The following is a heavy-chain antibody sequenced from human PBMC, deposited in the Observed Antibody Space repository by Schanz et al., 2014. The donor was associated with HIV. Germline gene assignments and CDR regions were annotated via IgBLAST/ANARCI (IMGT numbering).Heavy chain of an antibody. D-gene: IGHD6-25*01. J-gene: IGHJ4*02. CDR3: ANEGLTGFIDY. CDR2: ISAYNGNT. V-gene: IGHV1-18*04. CDR1: GYTFTSYY. Sequence: QVQLVQSGAEVKKPGASVKVSCKASGYTFTSYYMHWVRRAPGQGLEWMGRISAYNGNTNYVQKFQGRVTMTTDTSTSTAYMELRSLRSDDTAVYYCANEGLTGFIDYWGQGTLVTVSS.